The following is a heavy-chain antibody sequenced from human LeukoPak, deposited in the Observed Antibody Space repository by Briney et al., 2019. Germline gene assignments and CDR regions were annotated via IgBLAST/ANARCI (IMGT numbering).Heavy chain of an antibody. CDR3: ARVGAVAGTDLDY. J-gene: IGHJ4*02. D-gene: IGHD6-19*01. CDR1: GFTFIGYY. Sequence: ASVKVSCKASGFTFIGYYMHWVRQAPGQGLEWMGWINLNTGDTDYAPKFQGRVTMTRDTSITTAYMELSRLGYDDTAVYYCARVGAVAGTDLDYWGQGTLVTVSP. CDR2: INLNTGDT. V-gene: IGHV1-2*02.